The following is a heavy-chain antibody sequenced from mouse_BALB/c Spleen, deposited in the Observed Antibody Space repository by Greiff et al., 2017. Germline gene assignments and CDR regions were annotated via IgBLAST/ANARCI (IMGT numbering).Heavy chain of an antibody. D-gene: IGHD1-1*01. CDR1: GFTFSSYG. CDR3: AREGLYYYGSSPFAY. J-gene: IGHJ3*01. Sequence: EVMLVESGGGLVQPGGSLKLSCAASGFTFSSYGMSWVRQTPDKRLELVATINSNGGSTYYPDSVKGRFTISRDNAKNTLYLQMSSLKSEDTAMYYCAREGLYYYGSSPFAYWGQGTLVTVSA. V-gene: IGHV5-6-3*01. CDR2: INSNGGST.